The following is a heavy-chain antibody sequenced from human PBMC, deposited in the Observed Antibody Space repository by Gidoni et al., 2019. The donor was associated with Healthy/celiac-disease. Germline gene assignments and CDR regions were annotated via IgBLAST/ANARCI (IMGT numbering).Heavy chain of an antibody. CDR1: GGSISSGGYY. CDR2: IYYSGST. CDR3: ARGVRYYGMDV. J-gene: IGHJ6*02. V-gene: IGHV4-31*03. Sequence: QVQLQESGPGLVKPSQTLSLPCTVSGGSISSGGYYWRWIRQHPGKGLEWIGYIYYSGSTYYTPSLKSRVTISVDTSKNQFSLKLSSVTAADTAVYYCARGVRYYGMDVWGQGTTVTVSS. D-gene: IGHD3-16*01.